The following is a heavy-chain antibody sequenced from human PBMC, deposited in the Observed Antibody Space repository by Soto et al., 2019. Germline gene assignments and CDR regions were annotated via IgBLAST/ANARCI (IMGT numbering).Heavy chain of an antibody. J-gene: IGHJ4*02. CDR1: GDSITNRNW. CDR3: ARGGGDCDKTNCYPAGDS. V-gene: IGHV4-4*02. Sequence: QVQLQESGPGLVKPSGTLSLTCAVSGDSITNRNWWSWVRQPPGKGLEWIGETYPDGRTNYAPSLRSRATISLDKSKNEFSLKVTSVTAADAAVYYCARGGGDCDKTNCYPAGDSWGQGTLVTVSS. D-gene: IGHD2-2*01. CDR2: TYPDGRT.